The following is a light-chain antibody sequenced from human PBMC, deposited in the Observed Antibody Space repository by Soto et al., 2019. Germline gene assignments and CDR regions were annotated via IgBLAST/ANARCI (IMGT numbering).Light chain of an antibody. V-gene: IGLV2-11*01. CDR3: CSHAGSYPVV. J-gene: IGLJ2*01. CDR2: DVS. CDR1: SSDVGGYNY. Sequence: QSALTQPRSVSGSPGQSVAISCTGSSSDVGGYNYVSWYQQEPGKAPKLMIYDVSQRPPGVSDRFSGSKSGNTASLTISGLQAEDEADYYCCSHAGSYPVVFGAGTKVTVL.